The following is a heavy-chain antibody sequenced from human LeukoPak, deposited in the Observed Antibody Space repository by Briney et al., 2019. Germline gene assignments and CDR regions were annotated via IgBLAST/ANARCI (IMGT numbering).Heavy chain of an antibody. CDR1: GGPFSSYA. V-gene: IGHV1-69*01. CDR2: IIPIFGAA. Sequence: SVKVSFKASGGPFSSYAISWVRPAPGQGLEWMGGIIPIFGAANYAQKFQGRVTITADESTSTAYMELSSLRSEDTAVYYCARDEANDAFDIWGQGTMVTVSS. J-gene: IGHJ3*02. CDR3: ARDEANDAFDI.